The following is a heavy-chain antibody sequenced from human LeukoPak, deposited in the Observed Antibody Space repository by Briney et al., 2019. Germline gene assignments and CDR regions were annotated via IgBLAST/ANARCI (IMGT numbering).Heavy chain of an antibody. V-gene: IGHV3-30-3*01. CDR3: ARANRPFHTSGWYKDY. Sequence: GRSLRLSCAASGFTFSSYAMHWVRQAPGKGLEWVALISYDGSGQYYTESVKGRFTISRDNSKNTLYLQVNSLRVEDTAVHYCARANRPFHTSGWYKDYWGQGTLVTVSS. D-gene: IGHD6-19*01. CDR2: ISYDGSGQ. J-gene: IGHJ4*02. CDR1: GFTFSSYA.